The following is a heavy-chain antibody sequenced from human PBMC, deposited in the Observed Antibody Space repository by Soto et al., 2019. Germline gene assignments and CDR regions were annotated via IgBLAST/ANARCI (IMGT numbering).Heavy chain of an antibody. D-gene: IGHD4-17*01. J-gene: IGHJ4*02. Sequence: ASVKVSCKASGYTFTSYYMHWVRQAPGQGLEWMGIINPSGGSTSYAQKFQGRVTMTRDTSTSTVYMELSSLRSEDTAVYYCARAPRSDYGDYEAIYYFDYWGQGTLVTVSS. CDR3: ARAPRSDYGDYEAIYYFDY. CDR1: GYTFTSYY. V-gene: IGHV1-46*01. CDR2: INPSGGST.